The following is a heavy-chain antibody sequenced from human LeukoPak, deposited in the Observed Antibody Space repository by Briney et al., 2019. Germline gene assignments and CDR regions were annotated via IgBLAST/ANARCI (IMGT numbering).Heavy chain of an antibody. CDR2: INTNPGYP. J-gene: IGHJ4*02. Sequence: ASVKVSCKASGYTFTSYAMKWVRQAPGHGLEWMGWINTNPGYPTDALGCTGRVVFSLDTSVSTAYLQISSLKAEDTAVYYCARDMDGFSGYDLKPDYWGQGTLVTVSS. CDR3: ARDMDGFSGYDLKPDY. CDR1: GYTFTSYA. D-gene: IGHD5-12*01. V-gene: IGHV7-4-1*02.